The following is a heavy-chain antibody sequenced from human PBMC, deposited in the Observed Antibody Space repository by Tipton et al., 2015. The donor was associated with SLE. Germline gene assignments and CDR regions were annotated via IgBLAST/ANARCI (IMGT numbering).Heavy chain of an antibody. J-gene: IGHJ4*02. V-gene: IGHV4-38-2*01. CDR2: IYHSGST. Sequence: TLSLTCAVSGYSISSGYYWGWIRQPPGKGLEWIGSIYHSGSTYYNPSLGSRVTISLDTSKNQFSLKMTSVTAADTAVYYCARGNIAAAGTVYFDYWGQGTLVTVSS. CDR1: GYSISSGYY. CDR3: ARGNIAAAGTVYFDY. D-gene: IGHD6-13*01.